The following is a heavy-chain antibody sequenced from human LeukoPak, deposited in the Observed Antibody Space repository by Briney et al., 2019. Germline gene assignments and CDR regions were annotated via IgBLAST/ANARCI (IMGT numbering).Heavy chain of an antibody. V-gene: IGHV4-31*03. CDR3: ARDVVLTSSPDAFDI. Sequence: SQTLSLTCTVSGVSITKYGYFWTWIRQPPGKGLEWIRDISYSGSTKYKPSVKRRLTISGDVSKNPFSLKLTSVTAADTAVYYCARDVVLTSSPDAFDIWGQGTMVTVSS. D-gene: IGHD2-21*02. CDR1: GVSITKYGYF. CDR2: ISYSGST. J-gene: IGHJ3*02.